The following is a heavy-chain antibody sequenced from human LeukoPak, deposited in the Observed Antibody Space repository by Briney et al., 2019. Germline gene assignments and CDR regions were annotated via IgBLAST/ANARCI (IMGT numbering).Heavy chain of an antibody. J-gene: IGHJ6*03. V-gene: IGHV3-30*02. D-gene: IGHD6-13*01. CDR3: AKVGSSSGDYYYYYMDV. CDR1: GFTFSSYS. Sequence: GGSLRLSCAASGFTFSSYSMHWVRQAPGKGLEWVAFIRYDGSNKYYADSVKGRFTISRDNSKNTLYLQMNSLRAEDTAVYYCAKVGSSSGDYYYYYMDVWGKGTTVTISS. CDR2: IRYDGSNK.